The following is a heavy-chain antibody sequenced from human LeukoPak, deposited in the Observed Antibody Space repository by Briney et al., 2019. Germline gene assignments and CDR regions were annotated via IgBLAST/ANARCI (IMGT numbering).Heavy chain of an antibody. CDR1: GGTFSSYA. V-gene: IGHV1-69*04. CDR3: ARDEDSSGWSNFDY. D-gene: IGHD6-19*01. Sequence: GASVKVSCKASGGTFSSYAISWVRQAPGQGLEWMGRIIPILGIANHAQKFQGRVTITADKSTSTAYMELSSLRSEDTAVYYCARDEDSSGWSNFDYWGQGTLVTVSS. CDR2: IIPILGIA. J-gene: IGHJ4*02.